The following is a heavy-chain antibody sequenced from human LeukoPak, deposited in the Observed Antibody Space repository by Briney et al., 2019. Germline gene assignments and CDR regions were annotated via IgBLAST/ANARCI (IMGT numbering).Heavy chain of an antibody. V-gene: IGHV4-4*02. Sequence: SGTLSLTCAVSGGSISSSNWWSWVRQPPGKGLEWIGEIYHSGSTNYNPSLKSRVTISVDTSKNQFSLKLSSVTAADTAVYYCAREDTAMASFDYWGQGTLVTVSS. D-gene: IGHD5-18*01. J-gene: IGHJ4*02. CDR1: GGSISSSNW. CDR2: IYHSGST. CDR3: AREDTAMASFDY.